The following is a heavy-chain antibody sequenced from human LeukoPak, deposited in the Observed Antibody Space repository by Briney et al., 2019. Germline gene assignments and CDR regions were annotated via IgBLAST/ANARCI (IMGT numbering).Heavy chain of an antibody. CDR1: GFTVSSNY. CDR3: ASGYYYDSSAPWGY. Sequence: GGSLRLPCAASGFTVSSNYMSWVRQAPGKGLEWVSVIYSGGSTYYADSVKGRFTISRDNSKNTLYLQMNSLRAEDTAVYYCASGYYYDSSAPWGYWGQGTLVTVSS. J-gene: IGHJ4*02. D-gene: IGHD3-22*01. CDR2: IYSGGST. V-gene: IGHV3-53*01.